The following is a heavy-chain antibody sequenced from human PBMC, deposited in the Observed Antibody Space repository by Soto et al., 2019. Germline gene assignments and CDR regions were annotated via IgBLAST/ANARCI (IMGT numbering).Heavy chain of an antibody. V-gene: IGHV4-4*02. D-gene: IGHD3-10*01. J-gene: IGHJ6*02. Sequence: SETLSLTCAVSGGSFTSNNWWTWVRQPPGQGLEWIGRIDTSGTTNYNPSLKSRVTMSVDASKSHFSLNLSSVTAADTAVYYCARGPRGYVYYHGMDVWGQGTTVTVSS. CDR3: ARGPRGYVYYHGMDV. CDR1: GGSFTSNNW. CDR2: IDTSGTT.